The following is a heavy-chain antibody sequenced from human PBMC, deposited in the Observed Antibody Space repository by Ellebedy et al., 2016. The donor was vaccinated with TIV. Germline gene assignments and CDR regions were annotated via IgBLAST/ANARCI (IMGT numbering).Heavy chain of an antibody. CDR2: IEPSGGTT. CDR3: GRELGMGRGAMDV. V-gene: IGHV1-46*01. D-gene: IGHD7-27*01. Sequence: AASVKVSCKASGYTFTNYYMHWVRQAPGQGLEWMGIIEPSGGTTIYAQKFQGRASMTTDASTNTVHLELMSLNFDDTAVYYCGRELGMGRGAMDVWGQGTTVTVSS. J-gene: IGHJ6*02. CDR1: GYTFTNYY.